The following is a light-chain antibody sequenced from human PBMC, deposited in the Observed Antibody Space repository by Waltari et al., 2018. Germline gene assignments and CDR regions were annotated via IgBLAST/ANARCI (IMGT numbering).Light chain of an antibody. CDR3: SSFAPSNTVV. V-gene: IGLV2-8*01. CDR1: STDVGGYNY. J-gene: IGLJ2*01. CDR2: DVT. Sequence: QSALTQPPSASGSRGQSVTISCTGTSTDVGGYNYVSWYQQYPGKVPKLIIYDVTKRPSVVPARFSGSKSGNEASLTVSGLQAEDEAVYFCSSFAPSNTVVFGGGTKLTVL.